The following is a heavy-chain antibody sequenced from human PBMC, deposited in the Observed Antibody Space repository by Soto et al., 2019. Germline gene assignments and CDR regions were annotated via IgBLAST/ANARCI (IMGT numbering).Heavy chain of an antibody. V-gene: IGHV1-3*01. CDR3: ARDRYNWNYEGYYYGMDV. CDR1: GYSFTSYG. D-gene: IGHD1-7*01. J-gene: IGHJ6*02. Sequence: QVQLVQSGAEVKKPGASVKVSCKASGYSFTSYGVHWVRQAPGQRLEWMGRINAGNGVTEHPQKFQGRVTITRDTSANTAYMELSRLRSEDTAVYYCARDRYNWNYEGYYYGMDVWGQGTTVTVSS. CDR2: INAGNGVT.